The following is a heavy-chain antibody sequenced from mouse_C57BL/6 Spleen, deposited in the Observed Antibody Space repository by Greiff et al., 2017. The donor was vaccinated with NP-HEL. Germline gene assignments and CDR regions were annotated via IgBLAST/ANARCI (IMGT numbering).Heavy chain of an antibody. V-gene: IGHV1-69*01. Sequence: QVQLKQPGAELVMPGASVKLSCKASGYTFTSYWMHWVKQRPGQGLEWIGEIDPSDSYTNYNQKFKGKSTLTVDKSSSTAYMQLSSLTSEDSAVYYCALAHPHFDYWGQGTTLTVSS. CDR1: GYTFTSYW. CDR2: IDPSDSYT. J-gene: IGHJ2*01. CDR3: ALAHPHFDY.